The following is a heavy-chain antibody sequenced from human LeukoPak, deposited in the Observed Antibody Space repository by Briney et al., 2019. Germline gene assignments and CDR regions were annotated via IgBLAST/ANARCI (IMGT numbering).Heavy chain of an antibody. CDR1: GFTFSSYG. Sequence: AGGSLRLSCAASGFTFSSYGMHWVRQAPGKGLEWVAVISYDGSNKYYADSVKGRFTISRDNTKKLVFLQTNSLRVEDTAVYYCARDEVGGYYFEWGQGNLVNVSS. D-gene: IGHD3-3*01. CDR2: ISYDGSNK. CDR3: ARDEVGGYYFE. V-gene: IGHV3-30*03. J-gene: IGHJ4*02.